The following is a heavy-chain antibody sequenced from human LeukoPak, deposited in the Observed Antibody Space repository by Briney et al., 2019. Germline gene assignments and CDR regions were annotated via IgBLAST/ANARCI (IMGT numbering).Heavy chain of an antibody. J-gene: IGHJ5*02. CDR3: ARGLSSSTSQSRQLRFDP. CDR2: IYHSGST. V-gene: IGHV4-30-2*01. CDR1: GGSISSGGYS. D-gene: IGHD2-2*01. Sequence: PSETLSLTCAVSGGSISSGGYSWSWIRQPPGKGLEWIGYIYHSGSTYYNPSLKSRVTISVDTSKNQFSLKLSSVTAADTAVYYCARGLSSSTSQSRQLRFDPWGQGTLVTVSS.